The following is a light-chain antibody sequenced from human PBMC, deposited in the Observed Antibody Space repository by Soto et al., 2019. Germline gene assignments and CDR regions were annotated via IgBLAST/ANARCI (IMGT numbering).Light chain of an antibody. V-gene: IGKV1-27*01. CDR3: QKYNGALRT. CDR1: QDINNY. J-gene: IGKJ1*01. CDR2: AAS. Sequence: DIQMTQSPSSLSASVGDRVTITCRASQDINNYLAWYQHRPGKVPKLLIYAASTLQSGVPSRFSGSGSGTDFTLTISSLQPEDVATYYCQKYNGALRTFGQGTKVEIK.